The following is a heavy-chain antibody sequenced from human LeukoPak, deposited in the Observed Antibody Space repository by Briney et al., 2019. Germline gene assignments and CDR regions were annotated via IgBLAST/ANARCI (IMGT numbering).Heavy chain of an antibody. CDR3: ARDSLPVPIKPRYYYDSSGYYRLDAFDI. V-gene: IGHV1-18*01. J-gene: IGHJ3*02. Sequence: ASVKVSCKASGYTFTNYGISWVRQAPGQGLEWMGWISTYNGNTNYAQNLQGRVTMTTDTSTSTAYMELRSLRSDDTAVYYCARDSLPVPIKPRYYYDSSGYYRLDAFDIWGQGTMVTVSS. CDR2: ISTYNGNT. D-gene: IGHD3-22*01. CDR1: GYTFTNYG.